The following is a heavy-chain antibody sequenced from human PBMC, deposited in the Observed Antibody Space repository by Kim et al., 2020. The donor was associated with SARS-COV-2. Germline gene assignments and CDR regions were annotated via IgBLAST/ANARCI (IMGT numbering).Heavy chain of an antibody. D-gene: IGHD5-12*01. V-gene: IGHV3-48*03. CDR2: ISGSSSR. CDR1: GFTFSSYE. J-gene: IGHJ3*02. CDR3: AREVATTPDAFDI. Sequence: GGSLRLSCAVSGFTFSSYEMNWVRQAPGKGLEWVSYISGSSSRHYADSVKGRITISRDNAKNSLYLQMNSLRVEDTAVYYCAREVATTPDAFDIWGQGTLVTVSS.